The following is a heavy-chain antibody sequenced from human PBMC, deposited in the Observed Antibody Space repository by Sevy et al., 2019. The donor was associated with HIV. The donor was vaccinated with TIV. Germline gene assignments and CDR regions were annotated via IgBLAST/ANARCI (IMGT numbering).Heavy chain of an antibody. D-gene: IGHD6-13*01. CDR1: GFTFSSYS. Sequence: GGSLRLSCAASGFTFSSYSMNWVRQAPGKGLEWVSSISSSSYIYYADSVKGRFTISRDNAKNSLYLQMNSLRAEDTAVYYCARYSSSWYDFDYWGQGTLVTVSS. J-gene: IGHJ4*02. V-gene: IGHV3-21*01. CDR3: ARYSSSWYDFDY. CDR2: ISSSSYI.